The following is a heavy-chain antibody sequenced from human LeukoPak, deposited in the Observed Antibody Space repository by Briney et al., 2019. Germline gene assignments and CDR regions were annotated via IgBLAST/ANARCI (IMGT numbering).Heavy chain of an antibody. CDR3: ARGIYGDYFYYYYYMDV. J-gene: IGHJ6*03. V-gene: IGHV4-61*05. Sequence: SETLSLTCTVSGGSISSSSYYWGWIRQPPGKGLEWIGYIYYSGSTNYNPSLKSRVTISVDTSENQFSLKLSSVTAADTAVYYCARGIYGDYFYYYYYMDVWGKGTTVTVSS. CDR2: IYYSGST. CDR1: GGSISSSSYY. D-gene: IGHD4-17*01.